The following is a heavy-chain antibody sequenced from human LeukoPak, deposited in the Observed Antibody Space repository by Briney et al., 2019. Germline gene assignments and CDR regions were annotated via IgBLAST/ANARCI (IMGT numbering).Heavy chain of an antibody. CDR2: INQAGTEK. V-gene: IGHV3-7*01. CDR1: GFTFSDYW. Sequence: GGSLRLSCEASGFTFSDYWMSWVRQAPGKGLEWVANINQAGTEKFYLDSVKGRFSITRDNAKNSLYLHINSLRAEDTAVYYCARDLSGFGDGIESFDMWGHGTIVTVSS. CDR3: ARDLSGFGDGIESFDM. J-gene: IGHJ3*02. D-gene: IGHD3-3*01.